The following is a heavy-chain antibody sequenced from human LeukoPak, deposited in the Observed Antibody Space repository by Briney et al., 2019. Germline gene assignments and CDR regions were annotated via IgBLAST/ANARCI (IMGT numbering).Heavy chain of an antibody. J-gene: IGHJ3*02. V-gene: IGHV4-4*07. CDR1: GGSISSYY. D-gene: IGHD2-2*03. CDR3: AKSLDIVVIPDVSNAFDI. CDR2: IYTSGST. Sequence: SETLSLTCTVSGGSISSYYWSWIRQPAGKGLEWIGRIYTSGSTNYNPSLKSRVTMSVDTSKNQFSLKLSSVTAADTAVYYCAKSLDIVVIPDVSNAFDIWGQGTMVTVSS.